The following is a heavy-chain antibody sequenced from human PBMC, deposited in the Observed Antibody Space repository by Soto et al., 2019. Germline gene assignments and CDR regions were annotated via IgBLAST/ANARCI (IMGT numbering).Heavy chain of an antibody. D-gene: IGHD3-22*01. J-gene: IGHJ5*02. CDR2: IYWDDDK. Sequence: QITLKESGPTLVKPTQTLTLTCTFSGFSLSTSGVGVGWIRQPPGKALEWLALIYWDDDKRYSPSLKSRPTIAKDTSKNQVVIKMTNMDPVDTATYYCAHRPAPLGYYNSSGYGGFDPWGQGTLVTVSS. CDR3: AHRPAPLGYYNSSGYGGFDP. CDR1: GFSLSTSGVG. V-gene: IGHV2-5*02.